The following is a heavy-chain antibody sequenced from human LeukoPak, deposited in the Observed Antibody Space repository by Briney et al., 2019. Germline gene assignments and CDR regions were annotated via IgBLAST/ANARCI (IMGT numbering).Heavy chain of an antibody. CDR3: NTFNWNSPFDY. Sequence: GGSLRLSCTASGLTFSDAWVTWVRQAPGKGLEWVGRIRSKTSGGTTDHAAPVNGRFTISRDDSKNTIFLQMNSLKTEDTAVYYCNTFNWNSPFDYWGQGTLVTVSS. CDR1: GLTFSDAW. V-gene: IGHV3-15*01. CDR2: IRSKTSGGTT. D-gene: IGHD1-20*01. J-gene: IGHJ4*02.